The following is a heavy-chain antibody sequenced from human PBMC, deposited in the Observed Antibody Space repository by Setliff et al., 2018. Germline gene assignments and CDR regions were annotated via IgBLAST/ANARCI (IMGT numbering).Heavy chain of an antibody. Sequence: SETLSLTCAVYGGSFSGYYWSWIRQPPGKGLEWIGEINHSGSTNYNPSLKSRVTISVDTSKNQFSLKLSSVTAADTAVYYCARRSVGGWYQVPYNYWGQGTLVTVSS. CDR2: INHSGST. J-gene: IGHJ4*02. CDR1: GGSFSGYY. D-gene: IGHD6-19*01. CDR3: ARRSVGGWYQVPYNY. V-gene: IGHV4-34*01.